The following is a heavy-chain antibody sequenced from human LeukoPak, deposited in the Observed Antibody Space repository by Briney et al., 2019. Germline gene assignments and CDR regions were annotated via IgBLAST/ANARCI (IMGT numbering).Heavy chain of an antibody. CDR3: ARPRAPYSTSWPLDY. J-gene: IGHJ4*02. D-gene: IGHD6-13*01. V-gene: IGHV3-20*01. CDR1: GFTFDDYG. CDR2: INWNGENT. Sequence: GGSLRLSCAASGFTFDDYGMSWVRQSPGKGREWVSGINWNGENTAYADSVKGRFTISRDNAKNSLFLQMNSLRAEDMALYHCARPRAPYSTSWPLDYWGQGTLVTVSS.